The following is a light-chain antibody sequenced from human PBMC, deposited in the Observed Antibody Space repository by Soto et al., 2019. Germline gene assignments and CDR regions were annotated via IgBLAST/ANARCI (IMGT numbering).Light chain of an antibody. V-gene: IGKV3-11*01. Sequence: EIVLTQSPGTLSLSPGERATLSSRASQNVSSYVAWYQQKPGQSPRLLIYEASKRATGIPARFSGSGSGADFTLTISSLEPEDFAFYYCQQRFFGPGTKVDLK. J-gene: IGKJ3*01. CDR2: EAS. CDR1: QNVSSY. CDR3: QQRF.